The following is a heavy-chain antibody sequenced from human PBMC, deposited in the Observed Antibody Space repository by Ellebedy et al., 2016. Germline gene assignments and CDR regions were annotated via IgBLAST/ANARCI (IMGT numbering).Heavy chain of an antibody. V-gene: IGHV4-61*08. Sequence: SETLSLXXTVSGGSITNRGAYWSWIRQPPGRGLAWIGYVYHSGSTKINPSLKSRVTMPVDTSKKEFSLKLNSVTTADTAVYFCARGLYFDSSGYHFWFDPWGQGALVTVSS. J-gene: IGHJ5*02. CDR1: GGSITNRGAY. D-gene: IGHD3-22*01. CDR3: ARGLYFDSSGYHFWFDP. CDR2: VYHSGST.